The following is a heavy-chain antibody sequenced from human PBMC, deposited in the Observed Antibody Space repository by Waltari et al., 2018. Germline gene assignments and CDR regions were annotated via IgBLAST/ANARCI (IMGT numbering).Heavy chain of an antibody. CDR2: ISSSGSSI. V-gene: IGHV3-48*03. Sequence: VQLVEFGGGWLQPGGSLRLSCSASGFTFSSYEMSWVRQAPGKGLEWISYISSSGSSIDYADSVKDRFTISRDNAQNSLHLKMNSLGVEDTAVYYCASSVEVYAFDIWGRGTMVTVSS. J-gene: IGHJ3*02. CDR3: ASSVEVYAFDI. D-gene: IGHD4-17*01. CDR1: GFTFSSYE.